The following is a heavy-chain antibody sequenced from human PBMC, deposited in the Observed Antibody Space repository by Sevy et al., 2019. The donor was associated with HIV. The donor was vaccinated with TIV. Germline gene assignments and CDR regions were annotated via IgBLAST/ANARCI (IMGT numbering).Heavy chain of an antibody. V-gene: IGHV3-30*18. D-gene: IGHD1-26*01. CDR1: GFSFSYYG. CDR3: ANAYSGSYSHSYLYALDV. Sequence: GGSLRLSCIGSGFSFSYYGIHWVRQAPGKGLDWVALISHDGINEYYADSRKGRFTSSMNKSKNTVYLEMNSRRNEDMAIYFCANAYSGSYSHSYLYALDVWGQGTTVTVSS. J-gene: IGHJ6*02. CDR2: ISHDGINE.